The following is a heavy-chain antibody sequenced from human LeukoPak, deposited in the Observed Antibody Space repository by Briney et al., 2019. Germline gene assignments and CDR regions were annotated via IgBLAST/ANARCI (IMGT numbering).Heavy chain of an antibody. V-gene: IGHV4-38-2*02. Sequence: KPSETLSLTCAVSGYSISSGYYWGWIRQPPGKGLEWIGSIYHSGSTYYNPSLKSRVTISVDTSKNQFSLKLSSVTAADTAVYYCAREEQQPKVGVWGKGTTVTVSS. J-gene: IGHJ6*04. D-gene: IGHD6-13*01. CDR1: GYSISSGYY. CDR2: IYHSGST. CDR3: AREEQQPKVGV.